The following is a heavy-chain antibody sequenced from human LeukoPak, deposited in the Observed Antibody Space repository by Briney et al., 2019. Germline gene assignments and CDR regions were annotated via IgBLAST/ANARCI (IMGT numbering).Heavy chain of an antibody. CDR1: GGSISNYY. V-gene: IGHV4-59*01. J-gene: IGHJ4*02. D-gene: IGHD3-3*01. CDR2: IYYTGST. CDR3: ARSGYGVGGY. Sequence: SETLSLTCTVSGGSISNYYWSWIRQPPGKGLEWIGYIYYTGSTNYNPSLKSRVTMSVDTSKNQFSLKLTSVTAADTAVYYCARSGYGVGGYWGQGTLVTVSS.